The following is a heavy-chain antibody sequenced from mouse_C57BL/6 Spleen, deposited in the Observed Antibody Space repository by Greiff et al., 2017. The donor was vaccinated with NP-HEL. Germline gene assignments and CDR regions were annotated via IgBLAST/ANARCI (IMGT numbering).Heavy chain of an antibody. V-gene: IGHV1-50*01. D-gene: IGHD1-1*01. CDR2: IDPSDSYT. CDR3: AREVGHGSFFDY. J-gene: IGHJ2*01. CDR1: GYTFTSYW. Sequence: QVQLQQPGAELVKPGASVKLSCKASGYTFTSYWMQWVKQRPGQGLEWIGEIDPSDSYTNYNQKFKGKATLTVDTSSSTAYMQLSSLTSEDSAVYYCAREVGHGSFFDYWGQGTTLTVSS.